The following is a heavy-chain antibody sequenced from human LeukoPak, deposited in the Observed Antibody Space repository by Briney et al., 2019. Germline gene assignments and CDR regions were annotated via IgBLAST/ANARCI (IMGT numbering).Heavy chain of an antibody. Sequence: SETLSLTCAVYGGSFSGYYWSWIRQPPGKGLEWIGEINHSGRTNYNPSLKSRVTISVDTSKNQFSLKLSSVTAADTAVYYCARGGPTTTYYYDSSGYYYDYWGQGTLVTVSS. CDR3: ARGGPTTTYYYDSSGYYYDY. V-gene: IGHV4-34*01. D-gene: IGHD3-22*01. CDR1: GGSFSGYY. CDR2: INHSGRT. J-gene: IGHJ4*02.